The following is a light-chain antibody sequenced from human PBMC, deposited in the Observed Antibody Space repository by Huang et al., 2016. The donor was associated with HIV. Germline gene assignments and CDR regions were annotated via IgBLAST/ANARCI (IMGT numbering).Light chain of an antibody. Sequence: EIVFTQSPGTLPLSPGERSTLSCRASQRVSSSYLAWYQQQPGQSPRLLIYGASSRATGIPDRFIGSGSGTDFTLTISRLEPEDFAVYYCQQYGSSPWTFGQGTKVEIK. J-gene: IGKJ1*01. CDR1: QRVSSSY. V-gene: IGKV3-20*01. CDR3: QQYGSSPWT. CDR2: GAS.